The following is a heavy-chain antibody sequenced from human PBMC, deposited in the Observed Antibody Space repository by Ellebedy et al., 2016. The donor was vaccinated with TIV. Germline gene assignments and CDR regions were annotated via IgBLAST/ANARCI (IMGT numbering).Heavy chain of an antibody. CDR3: SRARGQYHYGSGSYFTN. J-gene: IGHJ4*02. Sequence: MPSETLSLTCVVKGGSFNGYFWSWIRQSPGKGLEWLGEINTSGTANYTPSLKSRVTMSVDTPAKQFSLRLTSVTAAETDVYYCSRARGQYHYGSGSYFTNWGQGEVVTVSS. V-gene: IGHV4-34*01. D-gene: IGHD3-10*01. CDR2: INTSGTA. CDR1: GGSFNGYF.